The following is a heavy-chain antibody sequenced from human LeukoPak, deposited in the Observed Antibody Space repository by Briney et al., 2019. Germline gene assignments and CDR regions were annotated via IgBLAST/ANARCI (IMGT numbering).Heavy chain of an antibody. J-gene: IGHJ6*03. V-gene: IGHV1-2*02. CDR3: ARVAVMGNFRMDV. D-gene: IGHD2-8*01. Sequence: ASVKVSCKASGYTFSDFYIHWVRQAPGQGLELMGWINPKSGGTKYAQKFQGRVTMTRDTSISIVYMDLTTLRSDDTAVYYCARVAVMGNFRMDVWGKGTTVTVSS. CDR2: INPKSGGT. CDR1: GYTFSDFY.